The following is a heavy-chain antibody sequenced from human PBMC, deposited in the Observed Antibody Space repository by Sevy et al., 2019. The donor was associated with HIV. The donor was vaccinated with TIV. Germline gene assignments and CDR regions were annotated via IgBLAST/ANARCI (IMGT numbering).Heavy chain of an antibody. D-gene: IGHD3-22*01. Sequence: SETLSLTCTVSGGSISSYYWSWIRQPPGKGLEWIGYIYYSGGTRYNPSLKSRVSISVDTTKNQYSRKLNSVTAADTAVYYCARDGYYSDSSGYYHYYFDYWGQGTLVTVSS. CDR2: IYYSGGT. J-gene: IGHJ4*02. CDR3: ARDGYYSDSSGYYHYYFDY. V-gene: IGHV4-59*01. CDR1: GGSISSYY.